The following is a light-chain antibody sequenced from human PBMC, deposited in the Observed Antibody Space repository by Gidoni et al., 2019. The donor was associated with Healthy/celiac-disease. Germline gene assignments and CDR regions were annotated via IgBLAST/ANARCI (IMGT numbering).Light chain of an antibody. CDR3: QQYNSYSPWT. CDR2: NAS. Sequence: IEITESPSSLSASVGDRVTITCRASQGISSWLAWYQQKPGKAPKLLIYNASSLESGVPSRFSGSGSGTEFTLTISSLQPDDFATYYCQQYNSYSPWTFGQGTKVEIK. J-gene: IGKJ1*01. V-gene: IGKV1-5*03. CDR1: QGISSW.